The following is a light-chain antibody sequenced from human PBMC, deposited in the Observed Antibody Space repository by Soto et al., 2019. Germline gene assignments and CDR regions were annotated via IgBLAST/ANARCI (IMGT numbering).Light chain of an antibody. CDR2: DVS. Sequence: QSVLTQPASVSGSPGQSITISCTGSSIDVGGYNYVSWYQQHPGKVPKLLLYDVSHRPSWVSNRFSASKSGNTASLTSSGLQAEDEADYYCSSWTSSIALVFFGGGNQLTVL. J-gene: IGLJ2*01. CDR3: SSWTSSIALVF. V-gene: IGLV2-14*03. CDR1: SIDVGGYNY.